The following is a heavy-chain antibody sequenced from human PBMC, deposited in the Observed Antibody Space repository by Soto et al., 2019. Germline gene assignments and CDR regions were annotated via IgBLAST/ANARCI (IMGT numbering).Heavy chain of an antibody. Sequence: QVQLQESGPGLVKPSQTLSLTCTVSCRSISSVNYYWSWIRQPPGQGLEWIGYIYYSVSTYYNTSLKGLVTLSVDTSKTQLPLKLSSVTAAATAVYYCARYGSGDCNLCSCYSPFDYWGQGTLVNVSA. V-gene: IGHV4-30-4*01. D-gene: IGHD2-15*01. CDR1: CRSISSVNYY. J-gene: IGHJ4*02. CDR2: IYYSVST. CDR3: ARYGSGDCNLCSCYSPFDY.